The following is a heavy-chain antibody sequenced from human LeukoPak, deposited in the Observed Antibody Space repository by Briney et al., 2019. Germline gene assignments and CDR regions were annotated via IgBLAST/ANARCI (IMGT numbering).Heavy chain of an antibody. CDR1: GGSLSSYY. D-gene: IGHD1-14*01. Sequence: SETLSLTCTVSGGSLSSYYWSWIRQPPGKGLEWIGYIYYSGSTNYDPSLKSRVTISVDTSKNQFSLKLSSVTAADTAVYYCARDRRSNWFDPWGQGTLVTVSS. CDR2: IYYSGST. V-gene: IGHV4-59*01. CDR3: ARDRRSNWFDP. J-gene: IGHJ5*02.